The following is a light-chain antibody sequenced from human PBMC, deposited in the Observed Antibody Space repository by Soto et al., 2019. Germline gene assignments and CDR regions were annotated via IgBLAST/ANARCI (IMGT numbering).Light chain of an antibody. CDR3: QVWDSSSDHPGV. V-gene: IGLV3-21*04. Sequence: SYELTQPPSVSVAPGKTARITCGGNNIGSKSVHWYQQKPGQAPVLVIYYDSDRPSGIPARLSGSNSGNTATLTISRVEAGDEADYYCQVWDSSSDHPGVFGGGTKLTVL. CDR1: NIGSKS. J-gene: IGLJ2*01. CDR2: YDS.